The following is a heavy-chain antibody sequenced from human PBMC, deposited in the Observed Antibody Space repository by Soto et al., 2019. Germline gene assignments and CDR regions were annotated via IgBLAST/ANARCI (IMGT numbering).Heavy chain of an antibody. D-gene: IGHD3-22*01. J-gene: IGHJ4*02. CDR1: GGSTGSGGYS. V-gene: IGHV4-30-2*01. CDR2: IYHSWST. Sequence: QLQLQESGSGLGKLHQPCSLTCVAFGGSTGSGGYSWSCIRHPPGKGLEWIGYIYHSWSTYYNPSLKSRVTISVDRSKNQFSLKLSSVTAADTAVYYCARRGAHSSGYYFDYWGQGTLVTVSS. CDR3: ARRGAHSSGYYFDY.